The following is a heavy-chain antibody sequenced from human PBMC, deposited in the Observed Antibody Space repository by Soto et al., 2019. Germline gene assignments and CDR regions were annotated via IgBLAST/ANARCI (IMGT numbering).Heavy chain of an antibody. V-gene: IGHV2-70*01. Sequence: ASGPTLVNPTQTLTLTCTFSGFSLSTSGMCVSWIRRPPGKALEWLALIDWDDDKYYSTSLKTRLTISKDTSKNQVVLTMTNMDPVDTATYYCARRIAAAGTFYYGMDVWGQGTTVTVSS. CDR2: IDWDDDK. J-gene: IGHJ6*02. D-gene: IGHD6-13*01. CDR3: ARRIAAAGTFYYGMDV. CDR1: GFSLSTSGMC.